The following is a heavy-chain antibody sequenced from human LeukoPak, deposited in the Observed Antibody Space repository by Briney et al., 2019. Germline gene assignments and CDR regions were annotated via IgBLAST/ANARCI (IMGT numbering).Heavy chain of an antibody. CDR3: AREGGRRRASNFDWFDP. J-gene: IGHJ5*02. V-gene: IGHV3-21*06. D-gene: IGHD3-16*01. CDR1: GFTFSAYT. CDR2: VSSNSAYI. Sequence: GGSLRHSCAASGFTFSAYTMNWVRQAPGKGLEWVSAVSSNSAYIYYADSLRGRFTISRDNAKSLLYLQINSLRADDTAVYYCAREGGRRRASNFDWFDPWGQGTLVTVSS.